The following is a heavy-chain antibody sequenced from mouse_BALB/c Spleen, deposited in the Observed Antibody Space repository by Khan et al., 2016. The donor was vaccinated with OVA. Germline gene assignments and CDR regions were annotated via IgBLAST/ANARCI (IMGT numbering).Heavy chain of an antibody. V-gene: IGHV9-1*02. CDR3: ARWAGYWYFDV. J-gene: IGHJ1*01. CDR1: GYTFTNYG. Sequence: QIQLVQSGPELKKPGETVKISCKASGYTFTNYGMNWVKQAPGKGLKWMGWINTYTGEPTYTDDFKGRFAFSLETSASTAYLQINNLKNEDMATYFCARWAGYWYFDVWGAGTTVTVSS. CDR2: INTYTGEP.